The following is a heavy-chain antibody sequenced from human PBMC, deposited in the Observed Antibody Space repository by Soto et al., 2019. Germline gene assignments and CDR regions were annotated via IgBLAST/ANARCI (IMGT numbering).Heavy chain of an antibody. CDR2: ISAYNGNR. J-gene: IGHJ4*02. D-gene: IGHD3-16*02. CDR1: GYTFTSYG. V-gene: IGHV1-18*04. CDR3: ARLTYAYVWGSYRYTGLEC. Sequence: ASVKVFCKASGYTFTSYGSSWVRQAPGQGLEWMGWISAYNGNRSYGQKLQGRVTMTTDKSPSTAYMELRSLRSDDTAVYYCARLTYAYVWGSYRYTGLECWGKGPLVTVSS.